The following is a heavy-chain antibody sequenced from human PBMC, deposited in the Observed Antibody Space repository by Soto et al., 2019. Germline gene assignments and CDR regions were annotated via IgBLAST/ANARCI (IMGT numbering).Heavy chain of an antibody. CDR2: ISSGSGTI. Sequence: EVQLVESGGGLVQPGGSLRLSCAASGFTFSSYAMNWVRQAPGKGLEWVSYISSGSGTIYYADSVKGRFTVSRDNAKNSLYLQMNSLRDEDTAVYFCAGYYNFDYWGQGTLVTVSS. D-gene: IGHD3-22*01. CDR1: GFTFSSYA. V-gene: IGHV3-48*02. J-gene: IGHJ4*02. CDR3: AGYYNFDY.